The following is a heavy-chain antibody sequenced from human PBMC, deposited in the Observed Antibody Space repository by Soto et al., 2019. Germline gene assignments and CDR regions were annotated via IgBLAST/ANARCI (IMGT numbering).Heavy chain of an antibody. J-gene: IGHJ4*02. D-gene: IGHD2-15*01. CDR2: ISYDGSNK. Sequence: QVQLVESGGGVVQPGRSLRLSCAASGFTFSRYAMHWVRQAPGKGLEWVAVISYDGSNKYYADSVKGRFTISRDSSKNTRLLQMNSLTAEDTAVYYCARRTVVSLFDYWGQGTLVTVSS. CDR1: GFTFSRYA. CDR3: ARRTVVSLFDY. V-gene: IGHV3-30-3*01.